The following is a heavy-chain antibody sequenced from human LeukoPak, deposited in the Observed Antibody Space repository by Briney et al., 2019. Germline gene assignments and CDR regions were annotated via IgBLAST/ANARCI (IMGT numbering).Heavy chain of an antibody. CDR2: INSDGSST. D-gene: IGHD6-19*01. Sequence: GGSLRLSCAASGFTFSSYWIHWVRQAPGKGLVWVSRINSDGSSTSYADSVKGRFTISRDNAKNTLYLQMNSLRAEDTAVYYCASTPSSSGWYYFDYWGQGTLVTVSS. J-gene: IGHJ4*02. V-gene: IGHV3-74*01. CDR3: ASTPSSSGWYYFDY. CDR1: GFTFSSYW.